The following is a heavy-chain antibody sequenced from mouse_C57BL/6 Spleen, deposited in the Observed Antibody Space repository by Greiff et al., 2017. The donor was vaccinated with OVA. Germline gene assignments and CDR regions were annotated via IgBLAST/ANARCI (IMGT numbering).Heavy chain of an antibody. Sequence: QVQLQQSGAELVRPGASVKMSCKASGYTFTSYNMHWVKQTPRQGLEWIGALYPGNGDTSYNQKFKGKATLTVDKSSSTAYMQVSSLTSDDSAVYFCAIWLLRGYYFDDWGQGTTLTVSS. CDR2: LYPGNGDT. CDR3: AIWLLRGYYFDD. V-gene: IGHV1-12*01. CDR1: GYTFTSYN. J-gene: IGHJ2*01. D-gene: IGHD2-3*01.